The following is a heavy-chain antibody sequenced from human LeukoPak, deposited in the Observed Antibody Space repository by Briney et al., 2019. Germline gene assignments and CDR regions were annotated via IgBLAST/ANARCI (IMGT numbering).Heavy chain of an antibody. J-gene: IGHJ6*02. CDR3: ARASPDYDEDMGLGYGMDV. CDR2: ISYSGST. CDR1: GGSISSGSYY. Sequence: PSETLSLTCAVSGGSISSGSYYWGWIRQPPGKGLERLGSISYSGSTYYNPSLQSRVTISVDTSKNQFSLKLTSVTAADTAVYYCARASPDYDEDMGLGYGMDVWGQGTTVTVSS. D-gene: IGHD4-17*01. V-gene: IGHV4-39*01.